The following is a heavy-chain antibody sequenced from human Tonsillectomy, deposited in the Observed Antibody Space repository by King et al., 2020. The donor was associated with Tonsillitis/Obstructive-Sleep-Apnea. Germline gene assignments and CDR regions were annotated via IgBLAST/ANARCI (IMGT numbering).Heavy chain of an antibody. CDR2: IKQDGSEK. CDR3: ARDSYGFWGGYSDY. V-gene: IGHV3-7*04. CDR1: GFTFSSYW. J-gene: IGHJ4*02. Sequence: VQLVESGGGLVQPGGSLRLSCAAFGFTFSSYWMTWVRQAPGKGLEWVANIKQDGSEKYYVDSVKGRFTISRDNAKNSLYLQMNSLRAEDTAVYYCARDSYGFWGGYSDYWGQGTLVTVSS. D-gene: IGHD3-3*01.